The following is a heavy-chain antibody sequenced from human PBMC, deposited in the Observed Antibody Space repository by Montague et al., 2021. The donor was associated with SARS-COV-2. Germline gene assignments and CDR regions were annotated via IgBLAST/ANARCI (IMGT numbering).Heavy chain of an antibody. V-gene: IGHV3-21*01. Sequence: SLRLSCAASGFTFSSYSMNWVRQAPGKGLEWVSSISSSSSYIYYADSVKGRFTISRDNAKNSLYLQMNSLRAEDTAAYYCARDHDYGDYSVGWFDPWGQGTLVTVSS. CDR3: ARDHDYGDYSVGWFDP. D-gene: IGHD4-17*01. CDR1: GFTFSSYS. CDR2: ISSSSSYI. J-gene: IGHJ5*02.